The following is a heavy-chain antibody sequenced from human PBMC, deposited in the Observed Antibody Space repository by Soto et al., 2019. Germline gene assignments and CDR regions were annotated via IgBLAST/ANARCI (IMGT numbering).Heavy chain of an antibody. D-gene: IGHD3-3*01. J-gene: IGHJ6*02. CDR1: GYTFTGYY. CDR3: TRWTPGDYDFWSGYSGMDV. Sequence: ASVKVSCKASGYTFTGYYMHWVRQAPGQGLEWMGWINPNSGGTNYAQKIQGWVTMTRDTSISTAYMELSRLRTDDTAVNYCTRWTPGDYDFWSGYSGMDVWGQGTTVTVSS. V-gene: IGHV1-2*04. CDR2: INPNSGGT.